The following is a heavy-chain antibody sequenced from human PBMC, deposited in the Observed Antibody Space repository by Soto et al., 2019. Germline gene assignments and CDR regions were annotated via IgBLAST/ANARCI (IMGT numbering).Heavy chain of an antibody. CDR2: IYYTGYT. D-gene: IGHD2-15*01. CDR1: GGSISSGGYN. V-gene: IGHV4-31*03. CDR3: TRGCSGGSCYSHYYGLEV. J-gene: IGHJ6*02. Sequence: PSETLSLTCTVSGGSISSGGYNWSWIRQHPGKGLEWIGYIYYTGYTYYNPSLKSRVTISVDTSKNQFSLKLSSVTAADTAVYYCTRGCSGGSCYSHYYGLEVCGQGTTVNVS.